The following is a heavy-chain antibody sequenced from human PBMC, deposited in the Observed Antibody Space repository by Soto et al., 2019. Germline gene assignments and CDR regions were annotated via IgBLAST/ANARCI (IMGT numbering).Heavy chain of an antibody. V-gene: IGHV1-46*01. CDR2: IDPSGGTT. J-gene: IGHJ4*02. D-gene: IGHD1-26*01. CDR3: ARGLLVGATEGYFDY. Sequence: VQLVQSGAAVKRPGASVKVSCKAFGYIFSSYNVHWIRQAPGQGLEWMGIIDPSGGTTTAAQKFQGRVTMTRDTSTNTVYMEMISLTSADTAVYYCARGLLVGATEGYFDYWGQGTLVTVSS. CDR1: GYIFSSYN.